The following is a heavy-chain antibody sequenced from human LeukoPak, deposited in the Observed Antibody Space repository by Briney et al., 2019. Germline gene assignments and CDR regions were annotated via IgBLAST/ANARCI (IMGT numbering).Heavy chain of an antibody. CDR2: IYYSGST. Sequence: SETLSLTCTVSGGSISSYYWSWIRQPPGKGLEWIGYIYYSGSTNYNPSLKSRVTISVDTSKNQFSLKLSSVTAADTAVYYCARVRTLYYYDSSGYQEGFDPWGQGTLVTVSS. CDR3: ARVRTLYYYDSSGYQEGFDP. J-gene: IGHJ5*02. CDR1: GGSISSYY. D-gene: IGHD3-22*01. V-gene: IGHV4-59*01.